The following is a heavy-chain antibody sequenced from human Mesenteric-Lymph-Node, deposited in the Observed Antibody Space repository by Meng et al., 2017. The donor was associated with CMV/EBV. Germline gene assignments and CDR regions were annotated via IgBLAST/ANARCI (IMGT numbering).Heavy chain of an antibody. CDR2: IYFTGST. V-gene: IGHV4-39*07. Sequence: SETLSLTCTVSGGSISSSNHYWAWIRQPPGRGLEWLGTIYFTGSTYYNPSLKSRVTISLDMSKNQFSLRLSSVSAADAAVYYCARDGGGELRHAFDIWGQGTMVTVSS. CDR1: GGSISSSNHY. D-gene: IGHD3-16*01. CDR3: ARDGGGELRHAFDI. J-gene: IGHJ3*02.